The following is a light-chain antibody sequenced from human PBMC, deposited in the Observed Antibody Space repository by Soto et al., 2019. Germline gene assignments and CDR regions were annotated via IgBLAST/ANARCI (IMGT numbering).Light chain of an antibody. CDR3: HQYDKSPWT. Sequence: EIVLTQSPGTLSLSPGERATLSCRASQSVGDIYFAWYQQKSGQAPRLLISGASSRATGVPDRFSGDGSGTDFTLTISRLEPEDFAVYYCHQYDKSPWTFGQGTRVEIE. V-gene: IGKV3-20*01. J-gene: IGKJ1*01. CDR2: GAS. CDR1: QSVGDIY.